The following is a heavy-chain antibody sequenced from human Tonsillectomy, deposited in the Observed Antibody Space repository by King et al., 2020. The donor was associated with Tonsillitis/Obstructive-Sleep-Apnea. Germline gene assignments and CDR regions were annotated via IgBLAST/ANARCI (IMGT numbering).Heavy chain of an antibody. CDR2: INPNSGGT. J-gene: IGHJ4*02. Sequence: QLVQSGAEVKKPGASVKVSCKASGYTFTGYYMIWVRQAPGQGLEWVGWINPNSGGTNYAQKFQGRVTMTSDTSISTAYMEMSRLSSDDTAVYYCARDRNYYGDYWGQGTLVTVSS. CDR3: ARDRNYYGDY. D-gene: IGHD3-10*01. V-gene: IGHV1-2*02. CDR1: GYTFTGYY.